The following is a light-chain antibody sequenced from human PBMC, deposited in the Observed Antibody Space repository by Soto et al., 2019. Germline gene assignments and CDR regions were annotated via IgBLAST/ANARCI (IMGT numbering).Light chain of an antibody. J-gene: IGLJ1*01. CDR3: GSWDSSLSAYV. Sequence: QSVMTQPPSVSAAPGQRVTITYSGSSSNIGGNSVSWYQQLPGTAPKLLIYDDDKRPSGIPDRFSGSKSGTSATLGFTGFQTGDEADYYCGSWDSSLSAYVFGTGTKVTVL. CDR2: DDD. V-gene: IGLV1-51*01. CDR1: SSNIGGNS.